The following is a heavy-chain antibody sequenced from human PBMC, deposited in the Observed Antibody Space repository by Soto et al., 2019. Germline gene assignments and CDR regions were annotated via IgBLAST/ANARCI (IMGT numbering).Heavy chain of an antibody. D-gene: IGHD2-15*01. CDR2: INAGNGDT. CDR3: ARDKPNSAGYSMDV. J-gene: IGHJ6*03. V-gene: IGHV1-3*01. Sequence: QVQLVQSGAEVKKPGASVKISCEASGYIFTTYIVHWVRQSPEQRLEWMGWINAGNGDTRYSQNFQGRVTFSRDTSASTAYMDLSSLRSEDSAVYYCARDKPNSAGYSMDVWGKGTTVTVSS. CDR1: GYIFTTYI.